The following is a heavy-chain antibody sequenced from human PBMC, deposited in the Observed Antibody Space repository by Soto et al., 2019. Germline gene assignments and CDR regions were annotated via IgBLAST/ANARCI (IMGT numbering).Heavy chain of an antibody. CDR2: ISYSGST. CDR1: GGSISSYY. D-gene: IGHD3-10*01. V-gene: IGHV4-59*12. Sequence: PSETLSLTCTVSGGSISSYYWSWIRQPPGKGLEWIGYISYSGSTDYNPSLKSRVTISFDASKNQFSLKLTSVTAADTAVYYCARSVTPWGQGTLVTVSS. J-gene: IGHJ5*02. CDR3: ARSVTP.